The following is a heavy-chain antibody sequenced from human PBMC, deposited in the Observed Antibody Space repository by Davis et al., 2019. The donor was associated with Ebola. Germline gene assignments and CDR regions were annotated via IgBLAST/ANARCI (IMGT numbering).Heavy chain of an antibody. CDR3: ARVIAAADTEGNWFDP. V-gene: IGHV4-59*01. J-gene: IGHJ5*02. D-gene: IGHD6-13*01. CDR2: IYYSGST. Sequence: SETLSLTCTVSGGSTSSYYWSWIRQPPGKGLEWIGYIYYSGSTNYNPSLKSRVTISVDTSKNQFSLKLSSVTAADTAVYYCARVIAAADTEGNWFDPWGQGTLVTVSS. CDR1: GGSTSSYY.